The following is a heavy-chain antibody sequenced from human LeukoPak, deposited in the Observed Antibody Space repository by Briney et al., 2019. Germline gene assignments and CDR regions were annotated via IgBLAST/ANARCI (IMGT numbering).Heavy chain of an antibody. Sequence: GGSLRLSCSASGFTFSTYTMHWVRQAPGKGLEYVSTISSNGGSTYCADSVKGRFTISRDNSKNTLYLQMSSLRAEDTAVYYCVKDRVPGYSSSWYRPPFDYWGQGTLVTVSS. V-gene: IGHV3-64D*06. J-gene: IGHJ4*02. CDR2: ISSNGGST. D-gene: IGHD6-13*01. CDR3: VKDRVPGYSSSWYRPPFDY. CDR1: GFTFSTYT.